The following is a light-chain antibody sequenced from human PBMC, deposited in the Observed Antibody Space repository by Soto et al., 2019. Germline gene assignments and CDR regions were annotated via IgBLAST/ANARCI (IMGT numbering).Light chain of an antibody. V-gene: IGKV1-5*01. Sequence: DIQMTQSPSTLSGSVRDRVTITCRASQTISSWLAWYQQKPGEAPKLLIYAASTLYGGVPSRFSGSGSGTDFALTITSLQAEDFATYDGQQLRMYPSTVGGGTKVDI. J-gene: IGKJ4*01. CDR3: QQLRMYPST. CDR2: AAS. CDR1: QTISSW.